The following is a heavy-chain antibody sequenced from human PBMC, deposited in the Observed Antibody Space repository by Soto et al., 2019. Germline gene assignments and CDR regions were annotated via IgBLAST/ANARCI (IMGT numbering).Heavy chain of an antibody. CDR3: AKDDHKDWTRVDFDC. V-gene: IGHV3-23*01. CDR2: ISGSGGGT. D-gene: IGHD1-1*01. Sequence: VWSLRLSCVASGFTFSTYAMSWVRQAPGKGLEWVAAISGSGGGTNHADSVKGRFTISRDNSKNTLYLQMNGLRSEDTAVYYCAKDDHKDWTRVDFDCWSQGACVTVS. CDR1: GFTFSTYA. J-gene: IGHJ4*02.